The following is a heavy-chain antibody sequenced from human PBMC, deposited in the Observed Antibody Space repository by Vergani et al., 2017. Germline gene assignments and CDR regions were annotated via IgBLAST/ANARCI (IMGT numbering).Heavy chain of an antibody. D-gene: IGHD6-19*01. Sequence: EVQLVQSGAEVKKPGESLRISCKGSGYSFPSYWTTWVRQMPGKGLEWMGKIDPSDSYTNYSPSFQGHVAISADKSISTAYLQWSSLKASDTAMYYCARGGNPGSGWSIDYGGQGTLVTVSS. CDR3: ARGGNPGSGWSIDY. V-gene: IGHV5-10-1*03. J-gene: IGHJ4*02. CDR2: IDPSDSYT. CDR1: GYSFPSYW.